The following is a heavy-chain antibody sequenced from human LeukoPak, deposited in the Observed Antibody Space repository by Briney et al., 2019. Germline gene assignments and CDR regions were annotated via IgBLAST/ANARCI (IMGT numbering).Heavy chain of an antibody. D-gene: IGHD5-18*01. CDR1: GFTFSSSP. CDR3: ARESAEGHSFGYIGYF. J-gene: IGHJ4*02. V-gene: IGHV3-30-3*01. Sequence: PGGSLRLSCAASGFTFSSSPMHWVRQAPGMGLEWVSVISSDGSTKYYADSVKGRFTISRDNSKNTLNLQMDSLRAEDTAVYYCARESAEGHSFGYIGYFWGQGTLVTVSS. CDR2: ISSDGSTK.